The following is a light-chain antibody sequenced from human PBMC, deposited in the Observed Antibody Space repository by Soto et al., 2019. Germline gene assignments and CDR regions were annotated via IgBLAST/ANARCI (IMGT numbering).Light chain of an antibody. Sequence: EIVLTQSPGTLSLSPGERATLSCRASQSVSSSYLAWYQQKPGQAPRLLIYGASSRATGIPDRFSGSGSGTEFTLTISRLEPEDFAVYYCQQYGSSPRETFGQGTKLEIK. V-gene: IGKV3-20*01. J-gene: IGKJ2*01. CDR2: GAS. CDR3: QQYGSSPRET. CDR1: QSVSSSY.